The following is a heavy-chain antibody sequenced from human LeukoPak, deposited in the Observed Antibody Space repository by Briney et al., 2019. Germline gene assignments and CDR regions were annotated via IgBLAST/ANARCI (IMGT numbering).Heavy chain of an antibody. V-gene: IGHV4-59*01. D-gene: IGHD6-13*01. CDR3: ARGGYSSSWYLNY. Sequence: SETLSLTCTVSGGSISSYYWSWIRQPPGKGLEWIGYIYYSGSTNYNPSLKSRVTISVDTSKNQFSLKLSSVTAAGTAVYYCARGGYSSSWYLNYWGQGTLVTVSS. J-gene: IGHJ4*02. CDR2: IYYSGST. CDR1: GGSISSYY.